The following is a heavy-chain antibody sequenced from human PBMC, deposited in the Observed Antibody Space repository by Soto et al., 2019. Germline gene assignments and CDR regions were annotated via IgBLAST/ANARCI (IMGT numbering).Heavy chain of an antibody. CDR1: GFTFSSYA. J-gene: IGHJ4*02. CDR2: ISYDGSNK. V-gene: IGHV3-30-3*01. D-gene: IGHD6-19*01. Sequence: QVQLVESGGGVVQPGRSLRLSCEASGFTFSSYAMHWVRQAPGKGLEWVAVISYDGSNKYYADSVKGRFTISRDNSKNTLYLQMNSLRAEDTAVYYCARTVAGPFDYWGQGSLDTVSS. CDR3: ARTVAGPFDY.